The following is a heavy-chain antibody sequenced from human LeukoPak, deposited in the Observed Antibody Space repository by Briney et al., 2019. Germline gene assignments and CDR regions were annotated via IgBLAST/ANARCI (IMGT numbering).Heavy chain of an antibody. D-gene: IGHD2-2*01. Sequence: KPSETLSLTCTVSGGSISSGGYYWSWIRQHPGKGLEWIGYIYYSGSTYYNPSLKSRVTISVDTSKNQFSLKLSSVTAADTAVYYCARNGGYCSSTSCYRVKGEYFQHWGQGTLVTVSS. J-gene: IGHJ1*01. CDR1: GGSISSGGYY. CDR2: IYYSGST. V-gene: IGHV4-31*03. CDR3: ARNGGYCSSTSCYRVKGEYFQH.